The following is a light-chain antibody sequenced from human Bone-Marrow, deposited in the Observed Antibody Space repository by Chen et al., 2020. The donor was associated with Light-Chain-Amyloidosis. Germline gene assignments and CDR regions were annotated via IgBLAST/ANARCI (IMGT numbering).Light chain of an antibody. Sequence: SYVLTQPSSVLVAPGQTATIPCGGNNIGSTSVHWSQQTPGQAPLLVVYDDSDRPSGIPERLSGSNSGNTATLTISRVEAGDEADYYCQVWDRSSDRPVFGGGTKLTVL. CDR3: QVWDRSSDRPV. CDR2: DDS. J-gene: IGLJ3*02. CDR1: NIGSTS. V-gene: IGLV3-21*02.